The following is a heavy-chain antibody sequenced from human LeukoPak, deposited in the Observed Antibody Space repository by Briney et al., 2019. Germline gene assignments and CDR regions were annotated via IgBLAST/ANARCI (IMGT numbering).Heavy chain of an antibody. CDR1: GYTFTGYY. D-gene: IGHD1-26*01. V-gene: IGHV1-2*02. CDR2: INPNSGGT. CDR3: ARFLRELLVGAFDI. Sequence: ASVKLSCKASGYTFTGYYMHWVRQAPGQGLEWMGWINPNSGGTNYAQKFQGRVTMTRDTSISTAYMELSRLRSDDTAVYYCARFLRELLVGAFDIWGQGTMVTVSS. J-gene: IGHJ3*02.